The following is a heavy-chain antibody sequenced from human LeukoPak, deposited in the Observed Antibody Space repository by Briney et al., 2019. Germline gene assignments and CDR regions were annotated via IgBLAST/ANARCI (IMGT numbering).Heavy chain of an antibody. D-gene: IGHD2-8*01. V-gene: IGHV4-39*01. CDR1: GGSISSSGYY. Sequence: SETLSLTCTVSGGSISSSGYYWGWIRQPPGKGLEWIGSIYYSESTYYNPSLKSRVTMSVDTSKYQFSLKLSSVTAADTAVYYCARRYCTNGVCYTLDYWGQGTLVTVSS. J-gene: IGHJ4*02. CDR2: IYYSEST. CDR3: ARRYCTNGVCYTLDY.